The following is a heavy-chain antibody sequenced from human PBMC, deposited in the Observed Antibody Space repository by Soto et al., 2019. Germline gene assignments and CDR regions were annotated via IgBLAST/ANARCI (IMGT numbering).Heavy chain of an antibody. J-gene: IGHJ4*02. CDR1: GGTFSSYA. V-gene: IGHV1-69*01. CDR2: SRPIFGTA. CDR3: ARDSSSWVGLSTMQFDY. D-gene: IGHD6-13*01. Sequence: QVQLVQSGAEVKKPGSSVKVSCKASGGTFSSYAISWVRQAPGQGLEWMGGSRPIFGTANYAQKFQGRGTITADESTSTAYMELSSLRSEDTAVYYCARDSSSWVGLSTMQFDYWGQGTLVTVSS.